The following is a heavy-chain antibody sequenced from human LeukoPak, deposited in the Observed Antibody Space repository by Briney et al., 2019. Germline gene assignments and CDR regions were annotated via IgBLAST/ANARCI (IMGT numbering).Heavy chain of an antibody. V-gene: IGHV4-59*01. Sequence: SETLSLTCTVSGGSISSYYWSWIRQPPGKGLEWIGYIYYSGSTNYNPSLKSRVTISVDTSKNQFSLKLSSVTAADTAVYYCAGYTAAAVRSWGQGTLVTVSS. D-gene: IGHD6-13*01. CDR2: IYYSGST. CDR1: GGSISSYY. J-gene: IGHJ4*02. CDR3: AGYTAAAVRS.